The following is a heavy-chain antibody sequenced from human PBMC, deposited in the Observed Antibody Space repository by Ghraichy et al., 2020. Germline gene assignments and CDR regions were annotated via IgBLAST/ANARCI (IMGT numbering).Heavy chain of an antibody. CDR1: GFSLSTSGVG. J-gene: IGHJ5*02. V-gene: IGHV2-5*01. CDR2: IYWNDDK. CDR3: AHDTSLYYDFWSGYYPNWFDP. D-gene: IGHD3-3*01. Sequence: SGPTLVKPTQTLTLTCTFSGFSLSTSGVGVGWIRQPPGKALEWLALIYWNDDKRYSPSLKSRLTITKDTSKNQVVLTVTNMDPVDTATYYCAHDTSLYYDFWSGYYPNWFDPLCQGTLVTVSS.